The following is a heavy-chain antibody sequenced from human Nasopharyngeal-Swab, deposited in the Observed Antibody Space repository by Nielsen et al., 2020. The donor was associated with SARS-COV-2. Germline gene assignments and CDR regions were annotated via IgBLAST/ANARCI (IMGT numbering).Heavy chain of an antibody. V-gene: IGHV4-61*02. Sequence: TLSLPCTVSGGAISSGSYYWSWIRQPAGKGLEWIGRIYTSGSTNYNPSLKSRVTISVDTSKNQFSLKLSSVTAADTAVYYCACSGWYDGYYYYMDVWGKGTTVTVSS. D-gene: IGHD6-19*01. CDR3: ACSGWYDGYYYYMDV. J-gene: IGHJ6*03. CDR2: IYTSGST. CDR1: GGAISSGSYY.